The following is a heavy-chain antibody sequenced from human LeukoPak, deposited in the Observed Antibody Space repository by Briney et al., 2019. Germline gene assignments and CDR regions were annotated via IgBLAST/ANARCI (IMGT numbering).Heavy chain of an antibody. CDR3: ARDNTGIAATCDY. CDR2: ISASGGST. J-gene: IGHJ4*02. Sequence: GGSLRLSCAASGFTFSSYAMNWVRQAPGKGLDWVSTISASGGSTYYADSVKGRFTISRDNSKNTLYLQMNSLRAEDTAVYYCARDNTGIAATCDYWAQGTLVTVSS. D-gene: IGHD6-13*01. V-gene: IGHV3-23*01. CDR1: GFTFSSYA.